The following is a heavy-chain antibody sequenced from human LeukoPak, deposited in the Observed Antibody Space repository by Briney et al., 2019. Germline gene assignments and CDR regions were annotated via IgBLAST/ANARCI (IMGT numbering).Heavy chain of an antibody. CDR1: GFTFSSYA. Sequence: GGSLRLSCAASGFTFSSYAMSWVRQAPGKGLEWVSAISGSGGSTYYAGSVKGRFTVSRDNSKHTLYLQMNSLRAEDTAVYYCAKEGAGDYGDYFDYWGQGTLVTVSS. CDR3: AKEGAGDYGDYFDY. D-gene: IGHD4-17*01. CDR2: ISGSGGST. V-gene: IGHV3-23*01. J-gene: IGHJ4*02.